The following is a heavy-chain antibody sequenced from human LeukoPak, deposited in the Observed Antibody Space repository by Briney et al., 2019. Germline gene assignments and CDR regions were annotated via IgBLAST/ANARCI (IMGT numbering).Heavy chain of an antibody. CDR2: ISSSSSYI. CDR1: GGSISSSS. V-gene: IGHV3-21*01. J-gene: IGHJ4*02. CDR3: ARETRYGDYVFDY. D-gene: IGHD4-17*01. Sequence: ETLSLTCTVSGGSISSSSYYWGWIRQPPGKGLEWVSSISSSSSYIYYADSVKGRFTISRDNAKNSLYLQMNSLRAEDTAVYYCARETRYGDYVFDYWGQGTLVTVSS.